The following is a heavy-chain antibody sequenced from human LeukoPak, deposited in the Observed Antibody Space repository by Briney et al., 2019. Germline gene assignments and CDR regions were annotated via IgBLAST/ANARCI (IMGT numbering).Heavy chain of an antibody. D-gene: IGHD2-15*01. J-gene: IGHJ3*02. Sequence: PGGSLRLSXAASGFTFSSYEMNWVRQAPGKGLEWVSYISGSGSTIYYADSVKGRFTISRDNAKNSLYLQMNSLRAEDTAVYYCASPSDCSGGSCYWRAFDIWGQGTMVTVSS. CDR3: ASPSDCSGGSCYWRAFDI. V-gene: IGHV3-48*03. CDR1: GFTFSSYE. CDR2: ISGSGSTI.